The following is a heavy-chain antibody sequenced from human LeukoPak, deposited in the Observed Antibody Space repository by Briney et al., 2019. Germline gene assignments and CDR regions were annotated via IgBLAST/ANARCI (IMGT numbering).Heavy chain of an antibody. D-gene: IGHD5-18*01. V-gene: IGHV3-53*01. J-gene: IGHJ4*02. CDR3: ARGSGYSYGFPDY. Sequence: GGSLRLSCAASGFSVSINYMSWVRQAPGKGLEWVSVIYSGDITYYTDSVKGRFTISRDNSKNTLYLRMNSLRAEDTAVYYCARGSGYSYGFPDYWGQGTLVTVSS. CDR2: IYSGDIT. CDR1: GFSVSINY.